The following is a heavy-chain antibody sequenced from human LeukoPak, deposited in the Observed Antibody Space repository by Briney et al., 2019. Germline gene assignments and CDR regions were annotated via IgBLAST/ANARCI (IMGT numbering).Heavy chain of an antibody. V-gene: IGHV3-30*02. Sequence: GGSLRLSCAASGFTFSSYDIHWVRQAPGKGLEWVAFIRSDGSNKYYADSVKGRFTISRDNSKNTLYLQLNSLRAEDTAVYHCAKKDGGRGEGTFDYWGQGTLVTVSS. CDR2: IRSDGSNK. CDR1: GFTFSSYD. J-gene: IGHJ4*02. CDR3: AKKDGGRGEGTFDY. D-gene: IGHD3-10*01.